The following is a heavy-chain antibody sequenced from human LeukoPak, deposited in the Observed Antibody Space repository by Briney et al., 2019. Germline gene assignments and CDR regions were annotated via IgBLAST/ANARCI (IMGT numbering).Heavy chain of an antibody. CDR3: AREGVYSGYDRRFDY. Sequence: SETLSLTCAVYDGSFSGYYWSWIRQPPGKWLEWIGEINHSGSTNYNPSLKSRVTISVDTSKNQFSLKLSSVTAADTAVYYCAREGVYSGYDRRFDYWGQGTLVTVSS. CDR1: DGSFSGYY. J-gene: IGHJ4*02. CDR2: INHSGST. D-gene: IGHD5-12*01. V-gene: IGHV4-34*01.